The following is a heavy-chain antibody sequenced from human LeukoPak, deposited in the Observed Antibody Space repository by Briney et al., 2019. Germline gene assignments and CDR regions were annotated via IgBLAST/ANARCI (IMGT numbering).Heavy chain of an antibody. J-gene: IGHJ6*03. CDR2: INPNSGGT. CDR1: GYTFTGYY. Sequence: ASVKVSCKASGYTFTGYYMHWVRQAPGQGLEWMGWINPNSGGTNYAQKFQGRVTMTRDTSISTAYMELSRLRSDDTAVYYCARLITMVRGVIGPYYYYMDVWGKGTTVTVSS. D-gene: IGHD3-10*01. V-gene: IGHV1-2*02. CDR3: ARLITMVRGVIGPYYYYMDV.